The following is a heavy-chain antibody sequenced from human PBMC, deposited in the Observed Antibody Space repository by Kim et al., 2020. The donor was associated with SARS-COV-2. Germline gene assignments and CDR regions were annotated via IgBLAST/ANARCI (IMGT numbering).Heavy chain of an antibody. CDR2: ISAYNGNT. CDR1: GYTFTSYG. D-gene: IGHD3-10*01. J-gene: IGHJ6*02. CDR3: ARLGTYYYGSNYYYGMDV. V-gene: IGHV1-18*01. Sequence: ASVKVSCKASGYTFTSYGISWVRQAPGQGLEWMGWISAYNGNTNYAQKLQGRVTMTTDTSTSTAYMELRSLRSNDTAVYYCARLGTYYYGSNYYYGMDVWGQGTTVTVSS.